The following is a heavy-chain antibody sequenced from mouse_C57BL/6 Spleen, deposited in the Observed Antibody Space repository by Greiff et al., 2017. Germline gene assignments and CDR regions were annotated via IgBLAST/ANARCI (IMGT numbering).Heavy chain of an antibody. CDR2: INPNNGGT. CDR3: ARSGGYGEGFAY. CDR1: GYTFTDYN. D-gene: IGHD2-2*01. V-gene: IGHV1-18*01. J-gene: IGHJ3*01. Sequence: DVKLQESGPELVKPGASVKIPCKASGYTFTDYNMDWVKQSHGKSLEWIGDINPNNGGTIYNQKFKGKATLTVDKSSSTAYMELRSLTSEDTAVYYCARSGGYGEGFAYWGQGTLVTVSA.